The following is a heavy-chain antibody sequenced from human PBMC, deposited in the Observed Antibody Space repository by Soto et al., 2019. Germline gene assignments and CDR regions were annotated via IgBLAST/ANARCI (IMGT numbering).Heavy chain of an antibody. Sequence: GGSLRLSCVASGFTFSNYAMHWVRQAPGKGLGWVAVISSDGSEKYYLDSVRDRFTISRDNSKNTLYLQMDNLRPEDTAMYYCANSWTTLTTGFDFWGQGALVTVSS. V-gene: IGHV3-30*18. D-gene: IGHD4-17*01. CDR2: ISSDGSEK. J-gene: IGHJ4*02. CDR1: GFTFSNYA. CDR3: ANSWTTLTTGFDF.